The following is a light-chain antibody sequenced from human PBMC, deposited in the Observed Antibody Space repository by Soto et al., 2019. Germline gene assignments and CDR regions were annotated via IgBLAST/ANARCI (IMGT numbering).Light chain of an antibody. J-gene: IGLJ1*01. V-gene: IGLV2-14*01. CDR1: SSDVGNYNY. Sequence: QSALTQPASVSGSPGQSITISCTGTSSDVGNYNYVSWYQQYPGRVPKLLIYMVSNRPSGVSNRFSGSKSGNTASLTISGLQAEDEADYFCTSPTPGRRYVLATGTKVTVL. CDR3: TSPTPGRRYV. CDR2: MVS.